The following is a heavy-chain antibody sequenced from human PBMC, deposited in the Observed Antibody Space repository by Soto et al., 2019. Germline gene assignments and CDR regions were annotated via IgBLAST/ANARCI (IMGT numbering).Heavy chain of an antibody. J-gene: IGHJ4*02. CDR2: ISTNGGST. D-gene: IGHD3-22*01. V-gene: IGHV3-64D*06. Sequence: PGGSLRLSCSASGFTFSIYAMHWVRQAPGKGLEYVSSISTNGGSTHYADSVKGRFTISRDNSKNTQYLQMSSLRADDTAVYYCVKGEYYYDSSGYYPFDYRGQGTLVTVSS. CDR3: VKGEYYYDSSGYYPFDY. CDR1: GFTFSIYA.